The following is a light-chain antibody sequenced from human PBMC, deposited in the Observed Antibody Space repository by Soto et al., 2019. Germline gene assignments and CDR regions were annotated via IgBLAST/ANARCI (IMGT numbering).Light chain of an antibody. J-gene: IGLJ3*02. V-gene: IGLV5-45*03. CDR2: YKSDSDK. Sequence: QPVLTQPSSLSASPGASASLTCTLRSGINVGTYRIYWYQQKPGSPPQYLLRYKSDSDKQQGSGVPSRFSGSKDASANAGIFLISGLQSEDEADYYCMIWHSSAWVFGGGTKVTVL. CDR1: SGINVGTYR. CDR3: MIWHSSAWV.